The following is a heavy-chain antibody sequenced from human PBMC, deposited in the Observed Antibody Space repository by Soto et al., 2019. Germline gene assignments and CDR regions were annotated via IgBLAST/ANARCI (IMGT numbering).Heavy chain of an antibody. J-gene: IGHJ4*02. CDR1: GFSFSSQW. CDR3: VKDIR. CDR2: INNDGSRI. V-gene: IGHV3-74*01. Sequence: EVQLVESGGGLVQPGGSRRPSGEASGFSFSSQWLYWVRQSPGKGPVWVSYINNDGSRIGYADSVKGRFTISRDNAKNTLYLQMNSLRVEDTAVYYCVKDIRWGRGTLVTVSS.